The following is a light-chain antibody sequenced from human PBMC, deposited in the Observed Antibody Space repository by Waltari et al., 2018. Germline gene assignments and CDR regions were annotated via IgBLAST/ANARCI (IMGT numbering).Light chain of an antibody. CDR3: SSYAAINNYV. CDR2: EVN. J-gene: IGLJ1*01. Sequence: QSALAQPPSASGSPGQSVTISCTGTSSDLGGYNFVSWYQQPPGKAPKLMIYEVNKRPSGVPDRFSGSKSGNTASLTVSGLQAEDEADYYCSSYAAINNYVFGTGTKVTVL. CDR1: SSDLGGYNF. V-gene: IGLV2-8*01.